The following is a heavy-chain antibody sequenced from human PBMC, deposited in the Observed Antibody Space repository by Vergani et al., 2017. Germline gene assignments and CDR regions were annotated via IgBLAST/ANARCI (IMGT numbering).Heavy chain of an antibody. V-gene: IGHV3-11*04. J-gene: IGHJ4*02. Sequence: QVQLQESGPGLVKPSETLSLTCTVSGGSISSYYWSWIRQPPGKGLEWVSYISSSGSTIYYADSVKGRFTISRDNAKNSLYLQMNSLRAEDTAVYYCAKAGGYYDSSGNFDYWGQGTLVTVSS. CDR3: AKAGGYYDSSGNFDY. CDR2: ISSSGSTI. CDR1: GGSISSYY. D-gene: IGHD3-22*01.